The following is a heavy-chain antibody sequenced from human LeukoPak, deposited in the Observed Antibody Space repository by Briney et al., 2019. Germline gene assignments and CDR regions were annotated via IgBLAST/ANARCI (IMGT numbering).Heavy chain of an antibody. CDR2: ISDRGSRT. V-gene: IGHV3-23*01. CDR1: GITLSNYG. J-gene: IGHJ4*02. CDR3: ARNQRRLDY. D-gene: IGHD1-14*01. Sequence: PGGSLRLSCAVSGITLSNYGMSWVRQAPGKGLEGVAGISDRGSRTNYADSVKGRFTISTDHPKNTLYLQMNSLRAEDTAVYYCARNQRRLDYWGQGTLVTVSS.